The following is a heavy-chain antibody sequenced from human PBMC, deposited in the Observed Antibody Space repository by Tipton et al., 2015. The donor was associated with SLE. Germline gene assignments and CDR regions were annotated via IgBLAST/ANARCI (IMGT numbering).Heavy chain of an antibody. D-gene: IGHD2-21*01. CDR2: IYSGGSST. CDR1: GFTFSSYA. CDR3: AKAYCGGDCYSDY. V-gene: IGHV3-23*03. J-gene: IGHJ4*02. Sequence: GSLRLSCAASGFTFSSYAMSWVRQAPGKGLEWVSVIYSGGSSTYYADSVKGRFTISRDNSKNTLYLQMNSLRAEDTAVYYCAKAYCGGDCYSDYWGQGTLVTVSS.